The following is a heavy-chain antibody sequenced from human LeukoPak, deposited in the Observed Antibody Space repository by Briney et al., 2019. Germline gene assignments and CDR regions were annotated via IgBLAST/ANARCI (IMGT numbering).Heavy chain of an antibody. Sequence: WETLSLTCAVYGGSFSGYYWSWIRQPPGKGLEWNGEINHSGSTNYNPSLKSRVTISVDTSKNQFSLKLSSVTAADTAVYYCARASKQWLANDAFDIWGQGTMVTVSS. CDR1: GGSFSGYY. J-gene: IGHJ3*02. D-gene: IGHD6-19*01. CDR3: ARASKQWLANDAFDI. CDR2: INHSGST. V-gene: IGHV4-34*01.